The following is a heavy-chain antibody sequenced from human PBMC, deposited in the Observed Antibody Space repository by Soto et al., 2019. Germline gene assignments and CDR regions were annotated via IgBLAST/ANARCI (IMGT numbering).Heavy chain of an antibody. J-gene: IGHJ6*02. CDR3: ARDTGALTYYYDSSGGYYGMDV. V-gene: IGHV5-51*01. D-gene: IGHD3-22*01. CDR2: IYPDESDT. Sequence: GESLKISCKGSGYSFTKYWIGWVRQMPGKGLEWMAIIYPDESDTRYSPSFQGQVTISADKSISTAYLQMNSLRAEDTAVYYCARDTGALTYYYDSSGGYYGMDVWGQGTTVTVSS. CDR1: GYSFTKYW.